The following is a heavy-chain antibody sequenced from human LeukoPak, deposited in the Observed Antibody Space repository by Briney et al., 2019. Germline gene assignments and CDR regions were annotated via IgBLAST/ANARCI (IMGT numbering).Heavy chain of an antibody. D-gene: IGHD6-6*01. CDR3: ARPSYSSSGWFDP. J-gene: IGHJ5*02. CDR1: GGSFSGYY. Sequence: SETLSLTCAVYGGSFSGYYWSWIRQPPGKGLEWIGEINHSGSTSYNPSLKSRVTISVDTSKNQFSLKLSSVTAADTAVYYCARPSYSSSGWFDPWGQGTLVTVSS. V-gene: IGHV4-34*01. CDR2: INHSGST.